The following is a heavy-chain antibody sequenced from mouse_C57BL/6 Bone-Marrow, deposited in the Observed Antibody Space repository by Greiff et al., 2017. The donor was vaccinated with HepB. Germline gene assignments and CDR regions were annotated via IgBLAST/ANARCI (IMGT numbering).Heavy chain of an antibody. Sequence: QVQLQQPGAELVMPGASVKLSCKASGYTFTSYWMHWVKQRPIQGLEWIGNIDPSDSETHYNQKFKDKATLTVDKSSSTAYMQLSSLTSEDSAVYYCAVVTTVYFDYWGQGTTLTVSS. CDR2: IDPSDSET. J-gene: IGHJ2*01. CDR1: GYTFTSYW. V-gene: IGHV1-52*01. CDR3: AVVTTVYFDY. D-gene: IGHD2-5*01.